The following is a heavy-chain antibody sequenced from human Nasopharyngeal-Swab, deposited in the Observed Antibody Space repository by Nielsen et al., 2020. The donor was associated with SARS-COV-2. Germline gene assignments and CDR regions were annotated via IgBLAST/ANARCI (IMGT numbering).Heavy chain of an antibody. CDR2: ISGSGGST. Sequence: GESLKISCAASGFTFSSYAMSWVRQAPGKGLEWVSGISGSGGSTYYADSVKGRFTISRDNSRKTLYLQMNSLRAEDTAEYYCAKDSYGAAGGYWFDPWGQGTLVTVSS. CDR1: GFTFSSYA. V-gene: IGHV3-23*01. CDR3: AKDSYGAAGGYWFDP. J-gene: IGHJ5*02. D-gene: IGHD5-18*01.